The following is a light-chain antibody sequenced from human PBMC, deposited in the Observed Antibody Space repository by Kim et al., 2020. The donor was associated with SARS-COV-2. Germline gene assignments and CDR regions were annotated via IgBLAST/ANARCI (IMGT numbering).Light chain of an antibody. J-gene: IGKJ2*01. V-gene: IGKV1-17*01. CDR2: GAS. CDR3: LQYNSYPYT. CDR1: QTVRND. Sequence: DIQMTQTPSSLAASVGDTVIITCRASQTVRNDLSWYQQIPGKAPNRLIHGASSLQSGVPSRFSGSGSGTEFTLTISSLQPEDFATYYCLQYNSYPYTFGQWTKLEI.